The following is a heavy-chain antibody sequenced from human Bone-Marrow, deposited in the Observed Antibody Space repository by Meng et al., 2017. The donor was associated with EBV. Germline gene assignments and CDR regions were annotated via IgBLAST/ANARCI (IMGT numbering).Heavy chain of an antibody. D-gene: IGHD2-2*01. CDR2: ISSSSSYI. Sequence: EVQLVESGGGLVKPGGSLRLSCAASGFTFSSYSMNWVRQAPGKGLEWVSSISSSSSYIYYADSVKGRFTISRDNAKNSLYLQMNSLRAEDTAVYYCARDGGYCSSTSCYFWRVGNWFDPWGQGTRVTVSS. CDR3: ARDGGYCSSTSCYFWRVGNWFDP. CDR1: GFTFSSYS. J-gene: IGHJ5*02. V-gene: IGHV3-21*01.